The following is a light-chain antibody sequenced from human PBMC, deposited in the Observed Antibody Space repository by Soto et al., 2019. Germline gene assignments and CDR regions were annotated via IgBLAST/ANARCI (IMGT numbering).Light chain of an antibody. J-gene: IGLJ1*01. V-gene: IGLV2-14*02. Sequence: QAVLTQPASVSGSPGQSVTISCTGTSSDVGGYNLVSWYQQHPGKAPKLMIYDVSNRPSGVSNRFSGTKSGNTASLTMSGLQAADEADYYCSSYTSSSTLYVFGTGTKVTVL. CDR1: SSDVGGYNL. CDR3: SSYTSSSTLYV. CDR2: DVS.